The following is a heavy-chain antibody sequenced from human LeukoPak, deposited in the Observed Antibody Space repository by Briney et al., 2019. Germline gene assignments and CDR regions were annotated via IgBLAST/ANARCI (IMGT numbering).Heavy chain of an antibody. J-gene: IGHJ4*02. CDR3: ARGYSGYHFDY. CDR2: IYTSGST. CDR1: AGSISSSAYC. Sequence: PSETLSLTCTVSAGSISSSAYCCWIRQPPGKGLEWIGYIYTSGSTNYNPSLKSRVTISVDTSKNQFSLKLSSVTAADTAVYYCARGYSGYHFDYWGQGTLVTVSS. V-gene: IGHV4-4*09. D-gene: IGHD5-12*01.